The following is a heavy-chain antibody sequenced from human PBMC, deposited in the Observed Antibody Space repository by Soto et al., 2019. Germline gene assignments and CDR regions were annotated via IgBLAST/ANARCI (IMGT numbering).Heavy chain of an antibody. CDR1: GGSISSGGYY. J-gene: IGHJ5*02. D-gene: IGHD3-10*01. Sequence: SETLSLTCTVSGGSISSGGYYWSWIRQHPGKGLEWIGYIYYSGSTYYNPSLKSRVTISVDTSKNQFSLKLSSVTAADTAVYYCARDSGSYYRMYNWFDPWGQGTLVTVSS. V-gene: IGHV4-31*03. CDR3: ARDSGSYYRMYNWFDP. CDR2: IYYSGST.